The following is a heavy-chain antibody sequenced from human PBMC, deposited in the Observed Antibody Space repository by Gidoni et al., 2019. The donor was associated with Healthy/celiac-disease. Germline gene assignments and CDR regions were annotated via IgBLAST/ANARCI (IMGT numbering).Heavy chain of an antibody. CDR3: ARDVSSGYTDGYYFDY. CDR1: GGSNSSGGYY. V-gene: IGHV4-31*03. CDR2: LIYSRSA. Sequence: QVQLQEPGPGLVQPSRTLSLACTVAGGSNSSGGYYGSWIRPHPGRGLEWIGYLIYSRSAYYTPSLQSRFTISVDTSKIQFSLKLISVTAAATAVYYCARDVSSGYTDGYYFDYWGQGTLVTVSS. J-gene: IGHJ4*02. D-gene: IGHD3-22*01.